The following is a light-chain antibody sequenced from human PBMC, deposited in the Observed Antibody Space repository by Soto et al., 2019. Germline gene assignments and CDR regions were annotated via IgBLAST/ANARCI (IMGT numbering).Light chain of an antibody. V-gene: IGLV2-11*01. CDR2: DVS. Sequence: QSVLTQPRSVSGSPGQSVTFSCTGTSSDVGGYNYVSWYQQHPGKAPKLMIYDVSKRPSGVPDHFSGSKSGNTASLTISGLQAEDEADYYCCSYAGSYTWVFGTGTKVTVL. CDR3: CSYAGSYTWV. J-gene: IGLJ1*01. CDR1: SSDVGGYNY.